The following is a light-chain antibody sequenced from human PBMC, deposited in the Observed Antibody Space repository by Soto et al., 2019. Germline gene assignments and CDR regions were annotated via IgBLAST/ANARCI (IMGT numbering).Light chain of an antibody. CDR1: SSDVGGYNY. Sequence: QSALTQPASVSGSPGQSITISCTGTSSDVGGYNYVSWYQQHPGKAPKLMIYDVSNRPSGVSNRFSGSKSGHTASLPISGLQSEEEADYYCSSSTSSSNLYNYVFGTVTKLTVL. V-gene: IGLV2-14*01. CDR2: DVS. J-gene: IGLJ1*01. CDR3: SSSTSSSNLYNYV.